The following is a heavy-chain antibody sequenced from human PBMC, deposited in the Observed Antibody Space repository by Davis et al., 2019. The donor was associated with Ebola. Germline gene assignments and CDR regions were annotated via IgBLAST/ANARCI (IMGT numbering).Heavy chain of an antibody. Sequence: GGSLRLSCAASGFTFSSYSMNWVRQAPGKGLEWVSSISSSSSYIYYADSVKGRFTISRDNAKNSLYLQMNSLRAEDTAVYYCARVTGYGNTGYYYGMDVWGQGTTVTVSS. CDR2: ISSSSSYI. CDR3: ARVTGYGNTGYYYGMDV. J-gene: IGHJ6*02. D-gene: IGHD5-18*01. V-gene: IGHV3-21*01. CDR1: GFTFSSYS.